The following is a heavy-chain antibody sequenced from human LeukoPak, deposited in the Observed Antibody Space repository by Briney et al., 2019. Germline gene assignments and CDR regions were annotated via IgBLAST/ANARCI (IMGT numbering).Heavy chain of an antibody. D-gene: IGHD2-2*01. J-gene: IGHJ3*01. CDR2: IKQDGSEK. CDR1: GFTFSSYW. V-gene: IGHV3-7*01. CDR3: ARDQGYCTSASCRGDAFDV. Sequence: GGSLRLSCAASGFTFSSYWMSWVRQAPGKGLEWVAKIKQDGSEKYYVDSVKGRFTISRDNAKNSLSLQMNSLRAEDTAVYYCARDQGYCTSASCRGDAFDVWGQGTMVTVSS.